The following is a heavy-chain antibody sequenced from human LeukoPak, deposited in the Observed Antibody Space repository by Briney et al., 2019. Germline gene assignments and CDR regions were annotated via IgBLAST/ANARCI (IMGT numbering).Heavy chain of an antibody. CDR3: ARDSQFYYDRSGYWMY. J-gene: IGHJ4*02. V-gene: IGHV1-18*01. CDR2: ISGYNGNT. CDR1: GYTFTNYG. D-gene: IGHD3-22*01. Sequence: ASVKVSCKASGYTFTNYGISWVRQAPGQGPEWMGWISGYNGNTNYAQKFQGRATMTTDTSTSTAYMELRSLGSDDTAVYFCARDSQFYYDRSGYWMYWGQGTLVTVSS.